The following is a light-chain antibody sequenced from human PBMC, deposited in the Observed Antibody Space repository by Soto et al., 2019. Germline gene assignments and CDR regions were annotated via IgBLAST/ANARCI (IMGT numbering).Light chain of an antibody. CDR1: QSVSSSY. CDR3: QQRTNWRIT. J-gene: IGKJ5*01. CDR2: GAS. V-gene: IGKV3D-20*02. Sequence: EIVLTQSPGTLSLSPGERATLSCRASQSVSSSYLAWYQQKPGQAPRLLIYGASSRATGIPDRFSGSGSGTDFTLTISSLEPEDFAVYYCQQRTNWRITFGQGTRREIK.